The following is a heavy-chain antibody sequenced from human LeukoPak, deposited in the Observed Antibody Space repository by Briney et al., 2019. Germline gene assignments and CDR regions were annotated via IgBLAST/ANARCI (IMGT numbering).Heavy chain of an antibody. J-gene: IGHJ5*02. CDR1: GYSFTDYY. V-gene: IGHV1-2*02. CDR2: INPNNGGT. Sequence: WASVKVSCKTSGYSFTDYYMRWVRQAPGQGLEWMGWINPNNGGTSSAQKFQGRVTMTRDTSITTVYMEVSWLTSDDTAIYYCARADRLDGGPYLIGPWGQGTLVTVSS. D-gene: IGHD2-21*01. CDR3: ARADRLDGGPYLIGP.